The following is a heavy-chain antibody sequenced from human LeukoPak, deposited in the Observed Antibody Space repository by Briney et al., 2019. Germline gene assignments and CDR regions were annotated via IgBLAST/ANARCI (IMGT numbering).Heavy chain of an antibody. CDR1: GGSISSGGYY. CDR3: ARGLSSGSYWFVY. V-gene: IGHV4-30-2*01. D-gene: IGHD3-10*01. CDR2: IYHSGST. Sequence: SETLSLTCTVSGGSISSGGYYWSWIRQPPGKGLEWIGYIYHSGSTYYNPSLKSRVTISVDRSKNQFSLKLSSVTAADTAVYYCARGLSSGSYWFVYWGQGTLVTVSS. J-gene: IGHJ4*02.